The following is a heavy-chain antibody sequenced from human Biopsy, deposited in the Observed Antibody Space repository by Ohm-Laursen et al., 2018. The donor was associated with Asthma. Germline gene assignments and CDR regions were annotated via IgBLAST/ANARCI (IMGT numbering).Heavy chain of an antibody. J-gene: IGHJ4*02. CDR3: ARDGMGGYLPASDF. CDR1: GFTFRSYA. Sequence: SLRLSCAASGFTFRSYAMHWVRQAPGKGLEWVAVGGSYYDGGLKYYADSVNGRFTVSRDDSKNTLYLQMNSLRPDDTAVYYCARDGMGGYLPASDFWGQGTLVTVSS. D-gene: IGHD3-16*01. CDR2: GGSYYDGGLK. V-gene: IGHV3-30-3*01.